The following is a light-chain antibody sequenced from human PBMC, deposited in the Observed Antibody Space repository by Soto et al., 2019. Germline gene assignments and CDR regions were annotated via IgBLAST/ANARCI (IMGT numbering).Light chain of an antibody. J-gene: IGKJ5*01. CDR1: QSVGTS. CDR2: DAS. Sequence: IVLTQSPVTLSLSPGERGTLSCRASQSVGTSVAWYQQKPGQAPRLLIYDASHRATGIPARCSGRGSGTDCTLTISSLEPEDVAVYYCQQRSNWPPNFGQGTRLEIK. V-gene: IGKV3-11*01. CDR3: QQRSNWPPN.